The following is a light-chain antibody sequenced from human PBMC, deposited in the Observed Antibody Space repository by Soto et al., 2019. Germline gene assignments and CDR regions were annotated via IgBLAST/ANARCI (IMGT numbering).Light chain of an antibody. J-gene: IGKJ2*01. V-gene: IGKV1-27*01. CDR3: QQYSQWPLYT. CDR2: AAS. Sequence: DIQMTQSPSSLSAFVGDRVTITCRASQDIGNFLAWYQQKPGKVPKLLIYAASTLQSGVPSRFSGSGSGTDFTLTISSLQPEDVATYYCQQYSQWPLYTFGQGTKV. CDR1: QDIGNF.